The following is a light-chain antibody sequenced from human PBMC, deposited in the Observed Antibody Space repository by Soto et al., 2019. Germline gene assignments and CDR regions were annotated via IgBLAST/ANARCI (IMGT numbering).Light chain of an antibody. CDR1: QSVSSNY. V-gene: IGKV3-20*01. CDR3: QQYGSSPRT. Sequence: EIVVTQSPGTLSLSPGERASLSCRASQSVSSNYLAWYQQKPGQAPRLLIYGASNRATGIADRFSGSGSGTDYTLTISRLEPEDFAVYYCQQYGSSPRTFGQGTKVEIK. CDR2: GAS. J-gene: IGKJ1*01.